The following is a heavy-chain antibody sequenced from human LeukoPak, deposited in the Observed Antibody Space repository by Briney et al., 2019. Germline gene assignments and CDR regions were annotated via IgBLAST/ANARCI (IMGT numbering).Heavy chain of an antibody. CDR1: GFTFSTYW. CDR2: IHSDGSSI. CDR3: ARVAGGSNSPVDY. V-gene: IGHV3-74*01. Sequence: QPGGSLRLSCAASGFTFSTYWMHWVRQVPGKGLVWVSRIHSDGSSINYADAVKGRFTISRDNAKNTLYLQMSSLRAEDTVVYYCARVAGGSNSPVDYWGQGTLVTVSS. D-gene: IGHD2/OR15-2a*01. J-gene: IGHJ4*02.